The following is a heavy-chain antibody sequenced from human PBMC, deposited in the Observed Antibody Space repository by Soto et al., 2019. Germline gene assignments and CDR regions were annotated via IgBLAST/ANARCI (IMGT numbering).Heavy chain of an antibody. CDR1: GGSISDGDYY. J-gene: IGHJ6*02. D-gene: IGHD6-6*01. CDR2: IYNSGNT. V-gene: IGHV4-30-4*02. Sequence: SDTLSLTCTVSGGSISDGDYYWSRIRQPPGKGLEWIGHIYNSGNTYSIPSLKSRLTISVGTSKNQFSLKLSSVTAADTAVYYCARGSSIAGLYYGMDVWGQGTTVTVSS. CDR3: ARGSSIAGLYYGMDV.